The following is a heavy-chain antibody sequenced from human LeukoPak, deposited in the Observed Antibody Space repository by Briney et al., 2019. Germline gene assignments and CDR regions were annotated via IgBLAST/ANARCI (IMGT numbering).Heavy chain of an antibody. V-gene: IGHV3-23*01. CDR3: AKDGAYYYGSGSHQFDY. J-gene: IGHJ4*02. D-gene: IGHD3-10*01. CDR1: GFTFSSYA. CDR2: ISGSGGST. Sequence: PGGSLRLSCAASGFTFSSYAMSWVRQAPGKGLEWVSAISGSGGSTYYADSVKGRFTISRDNSKNTLYLQMNSLRAEDTAVYYCAKDGAYYYGSGSHQFDYWGQGTLVTVSS.